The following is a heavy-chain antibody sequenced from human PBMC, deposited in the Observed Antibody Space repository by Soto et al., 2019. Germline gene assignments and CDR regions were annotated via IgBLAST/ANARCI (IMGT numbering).Heavy chain of an antibody. Sequence: QVHLQESGPGLVKPSETLSLTCTVSGASVSSDGYYWIWIRQPPGKGLEWMGYIYPSGRTNYNHSLRSPVTMSMDTSKNQFSLKLTSMTAADTALYYCARGDQLLLYWGQGTLVTVSS. CDR2: IYPSGRT. CDR1: GASVSSDGYY. D-gene: IGHD1-1*01. J-gene: IGHJ1*01. CDR3: ARGDQLLLY. V-gene: IGHV4-61*08.